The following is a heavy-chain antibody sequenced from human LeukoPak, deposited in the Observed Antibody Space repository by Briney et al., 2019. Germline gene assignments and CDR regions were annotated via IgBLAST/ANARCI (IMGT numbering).Heavy chain of an antibody. CDR3: AIDAGTGPYYYYGMDV. D-gene: IGHD6-13*01. Sequence: PSETLSLTCTVSGGSISSYYWSWIRQPPGKGLEWIGYIYYSGSTNYNPSLKSRVTISVDTSKNQFSLKLSSVTAADTAVYYCAIDAGTGPYYYYGMDVWGQGTTVTVSS. CDR1: GGSISSYY. J-gene: IGHJ6*02. CDR2: IYYSGST. V-gene: IGHV4-59*12.